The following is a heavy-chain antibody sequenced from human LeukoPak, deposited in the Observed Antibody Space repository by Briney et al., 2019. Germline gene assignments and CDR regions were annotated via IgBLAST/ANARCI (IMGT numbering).Heavy chain of an antibody. J-gene: IGHJ2*01. CDR2: IHYEGST. Sequence: SETLSLTCAVFGGSFSGYYWSWVRQPPGKGLEWIGEIHYEGSTSYKPSLRSRATISGDTSDNHFSLKLNSVTAADTAVYYCTRGILGSYYFDLWGRGTLVTVSS. CDR3: TRGILGSYYFDL. V-gene: IGHV4-34*01. CDR1: GGSFSGYY. D-gene: IGHD3-16*01.